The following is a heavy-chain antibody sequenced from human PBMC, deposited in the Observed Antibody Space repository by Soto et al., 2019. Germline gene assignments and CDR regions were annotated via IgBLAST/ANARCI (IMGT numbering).Heavy chain of an antibody. V-gene: IGHV4-39*01. CDR3: AIHSTGYYCAWFDP. J-gene: IGHJ5*02. CDR1: GGSISSSSYY. Sequence: SETLSLTCTVSGGSISSSSYYWGWIRQPPGKGLEWIGSIFYSGSTYYNPSLKSRVTISVDTSKNQFSLKLSSVTAADTAVYYCAIHSTGYYCAWFDPWGRGTLVTVSS. CDR2: IFYSGST. D-gene: IGHD3-22*01.